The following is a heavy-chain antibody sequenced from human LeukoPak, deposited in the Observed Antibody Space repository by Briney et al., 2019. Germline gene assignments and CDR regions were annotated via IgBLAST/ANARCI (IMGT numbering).Heavy chain of an antibody. V-gene: IGHV4-34*01. CDR2: INHSGST. D-gene: IGHD1-14*01. CDR3: ATIGMEV. J-gene: IGHJ4*02. Sequence: SETLSLTCAVYGGSFSGYYWSWIRQPPGKGLEWIGEINHSGSTNYNPSLKSRVTISVDTSKNQFSLKLSSVTAADTAVYYCATIGMEVWGQGTLVTVSS. CDR1: GGSFSGYY.